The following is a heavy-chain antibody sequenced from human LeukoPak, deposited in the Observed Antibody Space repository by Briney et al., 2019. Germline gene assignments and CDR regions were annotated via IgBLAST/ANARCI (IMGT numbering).Heavy chain of an antibody. CDR1: GFTVSSKD. J-gene: IGHJ4*02. D-gene: IGHD1-20*01. V-gene: IGHV3-53*01. CDR2: IYSGGTA. Sequence: GGSLRLSCAASGFTVSSKDMSWVRQAPGKGLEWVSVIYSGGTAYYADSVKGRFTISRDTTKNTISLQMNSLRPEDTAVYYCAGGYIWYYFDYWGQGTLVTVSS. CDR3: AGGYIWYYFDY.